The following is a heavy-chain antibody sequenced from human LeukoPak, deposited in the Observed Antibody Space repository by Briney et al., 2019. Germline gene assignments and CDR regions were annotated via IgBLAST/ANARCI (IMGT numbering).Heavy chain of an antibody. V-gene: IGHV3-43*01. CDR3: AKELDTMFFDY. D-gene: IGHD3-10*02. CDR1: GFNFDRYT. J-gene: IGHJ4*02. Sequence: GGSLRLSCATSGFNFDRYTIHWVRQAPGKGLEWVSLAGWAGGTTFYSDSVRGRFTISRDSGRKSAYLQMNSLTTDDTAFYFCAKELDTMFFDYWGQGALVTVSS. CDR2: AGWAGGTT.